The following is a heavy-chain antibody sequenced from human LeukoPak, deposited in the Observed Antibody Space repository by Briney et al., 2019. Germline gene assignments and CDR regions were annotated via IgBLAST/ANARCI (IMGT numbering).Heavy chain of an antibody. CDR2: IYYSGST. D-gene: IGHD4-23*01. CDR3: ARGGGGNADWFDP. J-gene: IGHJ5*02. V-gene: IGHV4-59*01. Sequence: SETLSLTCTVSGGSISSYYWSWIRQPPGKGLEWIGYIYYSGSTNYNPSLKSRATISVDTSKNQFSLKLSSVTAADTAVYHCARGGGGNADWFDPWGQGTLVTVSS. CDR1: GGSISSYY.